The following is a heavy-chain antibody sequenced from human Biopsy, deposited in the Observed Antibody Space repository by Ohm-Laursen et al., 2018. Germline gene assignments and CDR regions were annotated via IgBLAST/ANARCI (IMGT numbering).Heavy chain of an antibody. Sequence: SLRLSCAASRFTFSRYWMNWVRQAPGKGLEWVSSISASSSYIHYADSVKGRFTVSRDNTKNSLYLQMNSLRAADTAIYYCATELLPPGVGGPWLDSWGQGTPVTVSS. CDR1: RFTFSRYW. D-gene: IGHD3-10*01. J-gene: IGHJ5*01. CDR2: ISASSSYI. CDR3: ATELLPPGVGGPWLDS. V-gene: IGHV3-21*06.